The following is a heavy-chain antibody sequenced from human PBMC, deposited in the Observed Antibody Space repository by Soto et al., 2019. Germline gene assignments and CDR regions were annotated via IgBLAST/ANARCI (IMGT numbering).Heavy chain of an antibody. D-gene: IGHD6-19*01. J-gene: IGHJ4*02. Sequence: QVQVVESGGGVVQPGTSLRLSCAASGFAFTNYGIHWVRQAPGKGLEWVAHISNDGSKKFYGDSVKGRCTISRDNSENTFYLQMTTLRPADTAVFYSASDVAMPTGLGLGYWGQGTLVTVSS. CDR1: GFAFTNYG. CDR3: ASDVAMPTGLGLGY. V-gene: IGHV3-30*03. CDR2: ISNDGSKK.